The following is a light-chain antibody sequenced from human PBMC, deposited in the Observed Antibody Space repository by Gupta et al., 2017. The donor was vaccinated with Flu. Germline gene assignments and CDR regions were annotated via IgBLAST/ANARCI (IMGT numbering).Light chain of an antibody. CDR3: SSYSSRSTLDGAYV. J-gene: IGLJ1*01. CDR2: DVS. CDR1: SSDVGGYNY. Sequence: QSALTQPASVSGSPGQSITISCTGTSSDVGGYNYVSWYQQHPGKAPKLMIYDVSNRPSGVSNRVSGSKSGHPASLTISGLQAEDEADYYWSSYSSRSTLDGAYVFGTGTKVTVL. V-gene: IGLV2-14*01.